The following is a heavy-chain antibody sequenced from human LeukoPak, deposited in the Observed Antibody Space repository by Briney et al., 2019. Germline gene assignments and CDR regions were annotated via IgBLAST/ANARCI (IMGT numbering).Heavy chain of an antibody. CDR1: GFTFSSYA. Sequence: GGSLRLSCAASGFTFSSYAMHWVRQAPGKGLEWVAVISYDGSNKYYADSVKGRFTISRDNSKNTLYLQMNSLRPEDTAIYYCARSYYDSTGHYLAEYFQHWGQGTLVTVSS. CDR3: ARSYYDSTGHYLAEYFQH. CDR2: ISYDGSNK. J-gene: IGHJ1*01. V-gene: IGHV3-30-3*01. D-gene: IGHD3-22*01.